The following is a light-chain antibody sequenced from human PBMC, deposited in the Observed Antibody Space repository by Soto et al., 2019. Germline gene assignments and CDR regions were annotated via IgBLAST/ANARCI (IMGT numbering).Light chain of an antibody. J-gene: IGKJ5*01. V-gene: IGKV3-15*01. CDR2: DIS. Sequence: VMTQSPATLSLSPGDSATLSCRASQTVSRNLAWYQQRPGQAPRLLIYDISNRAAGVQARFSGSGSETEFTLTIRSLQSEDFAVYFCKQYNNWPSCGQGTRLEIK. CDR1: QTVSRN. CDR3: KQYNNWPS.